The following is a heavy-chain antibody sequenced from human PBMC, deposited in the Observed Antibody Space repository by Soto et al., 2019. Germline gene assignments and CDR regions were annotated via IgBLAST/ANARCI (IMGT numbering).Heavy chain of an antibody. CDR1: GYSISSGYY. CDR3: ARVTAANFNWFDP. Sequence: WETLSLTCAVSGYSISSGYYWGWIRQPPGKGLEWIGSICHSGSTYYNPSLKSRVTISVGTSKNQFSLKLSSVTAADTAVYYCARVTAANFNWFDPWGQGTLVTVSS. V-gene: IGHV4-38-2*01. D-gene: IGHD2-15*01. CDR2: ICHSGST. J-gene: IGHJ5*02.